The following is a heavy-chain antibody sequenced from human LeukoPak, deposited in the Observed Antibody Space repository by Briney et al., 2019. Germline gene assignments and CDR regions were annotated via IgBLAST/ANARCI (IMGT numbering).Heavy chain of an antibody. CDR3: AKDPVNYDYSPNWFDP. CDR1: GFTFSSYW. V-gene: IGHV3-7*03. CDR2: IKQDGSEK. J-gene: IGHJ5*02. Sequence: GGSLRLSCAASGFTFSSYWMSWVRQAPGKGLEWVANIKQDGSEKYYVDSVKGRFTISRDNSKNTLHLQMNSLRADDTAVYYCAKDPVNYDYSPNWFDPWGQGTLVTVSS. D-gene: IGHD4-11*01.